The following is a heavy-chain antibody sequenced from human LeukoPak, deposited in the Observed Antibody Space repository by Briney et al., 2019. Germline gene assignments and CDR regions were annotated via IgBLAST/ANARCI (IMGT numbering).Heavy chain of an antibody. CDR1: GFTFSSYA. J-gene: IGHJ4*02. V-gene: IGHV3-48*04. CDR2: ISSSGSTI. Sequence: GGSLRLSCAASGFTFSSYAMSWVRQAPGKGLEWVSYISSSGSTIYYADSVKGRFTISRDNAKNSLYLQMNSLRAEDTAVYYCARGRGYSYGNSFDYWGQGTLVTVSS. CDR3: ARGRGYSYGNSFDY. D-gene: IGHD5-18*01.